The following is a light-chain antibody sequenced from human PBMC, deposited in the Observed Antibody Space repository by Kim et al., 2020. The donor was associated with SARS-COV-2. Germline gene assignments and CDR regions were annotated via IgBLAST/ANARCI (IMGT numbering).Light chain of an antibody. J-gene: IGLJ3*02. CDR3: QVWDIVSDWV. V-gene: IGLV3-21*02. CDR1: NIKDTT. Sequence: VAPGQTATISFGGNNIKDTTVHWYQQKTGQAPVLVVSYVRDRPSGIPERISGSSSGNTATLTISRVEAGDEADYYCQVWDIVSDWVFGGGTKLTVL. CDR2: YVR.